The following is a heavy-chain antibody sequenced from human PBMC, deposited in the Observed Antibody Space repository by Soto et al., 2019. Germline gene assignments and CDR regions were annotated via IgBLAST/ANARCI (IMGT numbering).Heavy chain of an antibody. Sequence: KTXATLSLTCTVSGGSMSSYYWTWIRQPAGKGLEWIGRVYSSGGTHYNPSLKSRVTISLDTSKNQFSLRLLSVTDADTAVYYCARGQRFSDWFDPWGQGTLVTVSS. CDR1: GGSMSSYY. V-gene: IGHV4-4*07. CDR2: VYSSGGT. CDR3: ARGQRFSDWFDP. J-gene: IGHJ5*02. D-gene: IGHD3-3*01.